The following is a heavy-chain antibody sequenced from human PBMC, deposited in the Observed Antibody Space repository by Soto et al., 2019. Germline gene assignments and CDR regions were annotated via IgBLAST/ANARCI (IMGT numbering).Heavy chain of an antibody. CDR3: ASDLSGSGD. V-gene: IGHV3-30-3*01. D-gene: IGHD3-10*01. CDR2: ISYDGSNK. CDR1: GFAFSSYA. Sequence: QVQLVESGGGVVQPGRSLRLSCAASGFAFSSYAMHWVRQAPGKGLEWVAVISYDGSNKYYADSVKGRFTISRDNSKNTLYLKMNSLRAEDTAVYYCASDLSGSGDWGQGTLVTVSS. J-gene: IGHJ4*02.